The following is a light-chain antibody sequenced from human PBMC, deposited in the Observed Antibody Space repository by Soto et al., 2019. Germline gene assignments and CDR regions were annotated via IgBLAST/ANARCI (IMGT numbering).Light chain of an antibody. V-gene: IGLV2-14*01. CDR1: SSDVGGYTY. CDR2: DVS. Sequence: SVLTQPASVSGSPGQSITISCTGTSSDVGGYTYVSWYQQHPGKAPKLMIYDVSNRPSGVSYRFSGSKSGNTASLTISGLQAEDEADYYCSSYTSSSTPGVFGTGTKVTVL. CDR3: SSYTSSSTPGV. J-gene: IGLJ1*01.